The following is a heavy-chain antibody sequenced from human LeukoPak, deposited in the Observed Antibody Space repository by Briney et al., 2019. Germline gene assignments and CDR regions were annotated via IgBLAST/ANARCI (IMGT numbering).Heavy chain of an antibody. CDR3: ARGRVAAAGKAPTFDY. J-gene: IGHJ4*02. V-gene: IGHV4-34*01. Sequence: SETLSLTCAVYGGSFSGYYWSWIRQPPGKGLEWIGEINHSGSTNYNPSLKSRVTISVDTSKNQFSLKLSSVTAADTAVYYCARGRVAAAGKAPTFDYWGKGTLVTVSS. CDR2: INHSGST. CDR1: GGSFSGYY. D-gene: IGHD6-13*01.